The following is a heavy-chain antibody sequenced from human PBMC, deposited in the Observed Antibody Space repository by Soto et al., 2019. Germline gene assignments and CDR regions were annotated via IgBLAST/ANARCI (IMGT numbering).Heavy chain of an antibody. J-gene: IGHJ6*02. CDR2: IIPIFGTA. CDR1: GGTFSSYA. V-gene: IGHV1-69*13. D-gene: IGHD6-13*01. Sequence: SVKVSCKASGGTFSSYAISWVRQAPGQGLEWMGGIIPIFGTANYAQKFQGRVTITADESTSTAYMELSSLRSEDTAVYYCARDERLLGIAAAVGYYGMDVWGQGTTVTVSS. CDR3: ARDERLLGIAAAVGYYGMDV.